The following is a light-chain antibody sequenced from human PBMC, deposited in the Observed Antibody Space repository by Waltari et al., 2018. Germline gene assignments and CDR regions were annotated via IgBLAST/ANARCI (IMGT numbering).Light chain of an antibody. CDR2: GAS. Sequence: EIVLTQSPGTLSLSHGERATLSCRAIQTVTSSYLAWYQQKPGQAPRLVIYGASIRATGIPDRFSGSGSGTDFTLTISGLEPEDFAVYYCQHYGSPLTFGGGTKVEIK. CDR3: QHYGSPLT. J-gene: IGKJ4*01. CDR1: QTVTSSY. V-gene: IGKV3-20*01.